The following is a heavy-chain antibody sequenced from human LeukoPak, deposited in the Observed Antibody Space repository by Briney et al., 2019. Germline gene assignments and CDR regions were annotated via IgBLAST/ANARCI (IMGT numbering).Heavy chain of an antibody. CDR3: ARPRGTNGVPNRIWYFDL. Sequence: SETLSLTCTVSGGSISSSSYYWGWIRQPPGKGLEWIGSIYYSGSTYYNPSLKSRVTISVDTSKNQFSLKLSSVTAADTAVYYCARPRGTNGVPNRIWYFDLWGRGTLVTVSS. V-gene: IGHV4-39*01. D-gene: IGHD2-8*01. CDR1: GGSISSSSYY. CDR2: IYYSGST. J-gene: IGHJ2*01.